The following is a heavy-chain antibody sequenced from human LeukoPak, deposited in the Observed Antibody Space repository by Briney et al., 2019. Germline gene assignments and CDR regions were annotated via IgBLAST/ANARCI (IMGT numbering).Heavy chain of an antibody. J-gene: IGHJ3*02. CDR2: ISSSSSTI. D-gene: IGHD6-13*01. Sequence: GGSLRLSCAASGFTFSSYSMNWVRQAPGKGLEWVSYISSSSSTIYYADSVKGRFTISRDNAKNSLYLQMNSLRAEDTAVYYCARDRGSSWPHDAFDIWGQGTMVTVSS. CDR1: GFTFSSYS. V-gene: IGHV3-48*04. CDR3: ARDRGSSWPHDAFDI.